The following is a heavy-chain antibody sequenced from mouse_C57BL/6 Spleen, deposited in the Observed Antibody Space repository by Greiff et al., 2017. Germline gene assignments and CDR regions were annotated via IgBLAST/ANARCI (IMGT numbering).Heavy chain of an antibody. CDR2: IDPSDSYT. D-gene: IGHD2-1*01. CDR3: ARGGIYYGKGLDD. J-gene: IGHJ2*01. V-gene: IGHV1-69*01. Sequence: VQLQQPGAELVMPGASVKLSCKASGYTFTSYWMHWVKQRPGQGLEWIGEIDPSDSYTNYNQKFKGKSTLTVDKSSSTAYMQLSSLTSEDSAVYNCARGGIYYGKGLDDWGQGTTLTVSS. CDR1: GYTFTSYW.